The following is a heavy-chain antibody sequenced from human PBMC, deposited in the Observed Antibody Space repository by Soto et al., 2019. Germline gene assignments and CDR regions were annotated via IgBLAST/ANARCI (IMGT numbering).Heavy chain of an antibody. CDR2: ISAYNGNT. CDR3: TRFLWFGELTRSFDY. V-gene: IGHV1-18*01. J-gene: IGHJ4*02. D-gene: IGHD3-10*01. Sequence: QVHLVQSGAEVKKPGASVKVSCKASNYTFTSYGIVWVRQAPGQGLEWMGWISAYNGNTNYAQKVQGRVTMTTDTSTSTAYMELTSLRSDDTAMYYCTRFLWFGELTRSFDYWGQGTLVTVSS. CDR1: NYTFTSYG.